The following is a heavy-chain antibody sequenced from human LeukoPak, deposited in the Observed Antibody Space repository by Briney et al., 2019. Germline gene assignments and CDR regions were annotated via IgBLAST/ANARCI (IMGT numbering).Heavy chain of an antibody. Sequence: GGSLRLSCAASGFTFSSYGMSWVRQAPGKGLEGVSAISGSGGSTYFADSVKGRFTISRDNSKNTLYLQMNSLRAEDTAVYYCAKRDDSSGYYLRYFDYWGQGTLVTVSS. V-gene: IGHV3-23*01. D-gene: IGHD3-22*01. CDR3: AKRDDSSGYYLRYFDY. CDR1: GFTFSSYG. J-gene: IGHJ4*02. CDR2: ISGSGGST.